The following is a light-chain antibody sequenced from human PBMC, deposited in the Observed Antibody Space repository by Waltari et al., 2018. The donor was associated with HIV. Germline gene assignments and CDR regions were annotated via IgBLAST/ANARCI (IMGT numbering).Light chain of an antibody. CDR3: SSYTSSSTLSYV. V-gene: IGLV2-14*01. Sequence: QSALTQPASVSGSPGQSLTISCPGTSSDVGGYNYVSWYQQHPGKAPKLMIYEVSNRPSGVSNRFSGSKSGNTASLTISGLQAEDEADYYCSSYTSSSTLSYVFGTGTKVTVL. CDR1: SSDVGGYNY. J-gene: IGLJ1*01. CDR2: EVS.